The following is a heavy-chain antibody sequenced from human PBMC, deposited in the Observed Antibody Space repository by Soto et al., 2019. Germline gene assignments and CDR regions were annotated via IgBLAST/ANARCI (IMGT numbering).Heavy chain of an antibody. J-gene: IGHJ1*01. CDR1: GFTFRSYA. D-gene: IGHD6-13*01. CDR3: AKGWTIAAANGEYFQH. Sequence: EVQLLESGGGLVQPGGSLRLSCAASGFTFRSYAMSWVRQAPGKGLEWVSVISGSGDNTYYADSVKGRFTISRDNSKNTRYLQMNSLRAEDTAVYYCAKGWTIAAANGEYFQHWGQGTLVTVSS. V-gene: IGHV3-23*01. CDR2: ISGSGDNT.